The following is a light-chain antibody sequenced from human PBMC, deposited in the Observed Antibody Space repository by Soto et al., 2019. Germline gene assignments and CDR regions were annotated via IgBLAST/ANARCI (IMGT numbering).Light chain of an antibody. CDR1: QSVISTY. Sequence: EIVLTQSPGTLSLSPGERAALSGSASQSVISTYLAWYQQKPGQAPRLLIYGASSRATVIPDRFSGSGSGTDFTLTISRLEPEDFAVYYCQQYGSSPITFGQGTRLEI. CDR2: GAS. CDR3: QQYGSSPIT. V-gene: IGKV3-20*01. J-gene: IGKJ5*01.